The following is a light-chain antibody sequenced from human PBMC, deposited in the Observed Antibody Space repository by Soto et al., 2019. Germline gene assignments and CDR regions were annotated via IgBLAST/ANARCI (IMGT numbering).Light chain of an antibody. CDR2: KAS. V-gene: IGKV1-5*03. CDR3: QQYKSYPYT. J-gene: IGKJ2*01. CDR1: QSISSW. Sequence: DIQMTQSPSTLSTSVGDRVTITCRASQSISSWLAWYQQKPGKAPKLLIYKASSLESGVPARFSGSGSGTEFTLTISSLQPDDFATYSCQQYKSYPYTFGQGTKLEIK.